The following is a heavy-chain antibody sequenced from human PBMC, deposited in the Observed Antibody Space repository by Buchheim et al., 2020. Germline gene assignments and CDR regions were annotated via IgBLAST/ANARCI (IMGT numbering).Heavy chain of an antibody. CDR3: ARDDWDYYGSGSRFDY. J-gene: IGHJ4*02. CDR2: ISSSGSTI. V-gene: IGHV3-48*03. Sequence: EVQLVESGGGLVQPGGSLRLSCAASGFTFSSYEMNWVRQAPGKGLAWVSYISSSGSTIYYADSVKGRFTISRDNAKNSLYLQMNSLRAEDTAVYYCARDDWDYYGSGSRFDYWGQGTL. CDR1: GFTFSSYE. D-gene: IGHD3-10*01.